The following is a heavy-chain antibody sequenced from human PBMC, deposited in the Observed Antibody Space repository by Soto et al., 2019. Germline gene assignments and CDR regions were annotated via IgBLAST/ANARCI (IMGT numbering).Heavy chain of an antibody. Sequence: ASVKVSCKASGYTFTSYYMHWVRQAPGQGLEWMGIINPSGGSTSYAQKFQGRVTMTRDTSTSTVYMELSSLRSEDTAVYYCARSYCSSTSCPVHYYGMDVWGQGTTVTVSS. CDR3: ARSYCSSTSCPVHYYGMDV. V-gene: IGHV1-46*01. CDR2: INPSGGST. CDR1: GYTFTSYY. J-gene: IGHJ6*02. D-gene: IGHD2-2*01.